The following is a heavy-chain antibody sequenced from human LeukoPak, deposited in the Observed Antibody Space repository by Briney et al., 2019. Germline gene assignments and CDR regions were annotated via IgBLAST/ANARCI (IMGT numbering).Heavy chain of an antibody. CDR2: IRSNSDGGTI. CDR1: GFTFSNAW. Sequence: GGSLRLSCATSGFTFSNAWMNWVRQAPGKGLEWVGRIRSNSDGGTIDYAAPVKGRFTLSRDDSKTMLYLQMNSLQTEDTAVYYCATDFYDSTWGQGTLVTVSS. V-gene: IGHV3-15*07. J-gene: IGHJ5*02. D-gene: IGHD3-22*01. CDR3: ATDFYDST.